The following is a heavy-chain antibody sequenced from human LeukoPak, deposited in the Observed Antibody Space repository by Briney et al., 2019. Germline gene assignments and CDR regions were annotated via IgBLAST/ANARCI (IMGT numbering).Heavy chain of an antibody. D-gene: IGHD2-21*02. CDR1: GYSFTTYW. Sequence: GEPLKISCKASGYSFTTYWIGWVRQMPGKGLEWMGIIFPADSSTRYSPSFQGQLSVSADKSMITAYLQWSSLKASDTAMYFCARWVTADRGKKDAFDIWGQGTMVTVSS. CDR3: ARWVTADRGKKDAFDI. V-gene: IGHV5-51*01. J-gene: IGHJ3*02. CDR2: IFPADSST.